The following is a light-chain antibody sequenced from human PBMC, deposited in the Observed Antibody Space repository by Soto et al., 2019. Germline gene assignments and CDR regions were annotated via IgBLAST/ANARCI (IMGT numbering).Light chain of an antibody. V-gene: IGKV1-5*01. CDR3: QHYNGN. Sequence: DIQMTQSPSILSASVGDGVTITCRASKSIGKWLAWYQQKPGKAPKVLIYDASTLESGVPTRFSGGRSGTEFTLSISSLQRDDFAPYYCQHYNGNFGGGTKLQIK. CDR2: DAS. CDR1: KSIGKW. J-gene: IGKJ4*01.